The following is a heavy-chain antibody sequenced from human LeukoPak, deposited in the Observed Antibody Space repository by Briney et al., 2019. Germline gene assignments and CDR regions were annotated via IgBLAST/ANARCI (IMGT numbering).Heavy chain of an antibody. CDR2: INSDGSST. CDR3: ARDYDSSGYDV. V-gene: IGHV3-74*01. CDR1: AFTFSSYW. J-gene: IGHJ4*02. D-gene: IGHD3-22*01. Sequence: PGGSLRLSCAAAAFTFSSYWTHWVRQAPGKGLVWVSRINSDGSSTSYAESVKGRFTISRDNAKNTLYLQMNSLRAEDTAVYYCARDYDSSGYDVWGQGTLVTVSS.